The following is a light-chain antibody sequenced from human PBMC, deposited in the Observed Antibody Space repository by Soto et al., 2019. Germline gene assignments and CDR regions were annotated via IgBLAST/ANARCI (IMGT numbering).Light chain of an antibody. J-gene: IGKJ1*01. CDR1: QSVSSN. V-gene: IGKV3-15*01. CDR2: GAS. CDR3: QQYHNWPPRT. Sequence: EIVRTQSPATLSVSPGERVTLSCRASQSVSSNLARYQQKPGQAPRLLIYGASTRATGIPARFSGGGSETEFTLNISSLQSEDFAVYYCQQYHNWPPRTFGQGPKVEIK.